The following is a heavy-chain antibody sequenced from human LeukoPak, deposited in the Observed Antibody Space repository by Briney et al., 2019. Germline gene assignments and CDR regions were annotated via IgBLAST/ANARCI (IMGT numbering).Heavy chain of an antibody. CDR3: ARGGYSSSWYFGDAFDI. J-gene: IGHJ3*02. CDR2: INAGNGNT. Sequence: GASVKVSCKASGYTFTSYAMHWVRQAPGQRLEWMGWINAGNGNTKYSQKFQGRVTITRDTSASTAYMELSSLRSEDTAVYYCARGGYSSSWYFGDAFDIWGQGTMVTVSS. CDR1: GYTFTSYA. V-gene: IGHV1-3*01. D-gene: IGHD6-13*01.